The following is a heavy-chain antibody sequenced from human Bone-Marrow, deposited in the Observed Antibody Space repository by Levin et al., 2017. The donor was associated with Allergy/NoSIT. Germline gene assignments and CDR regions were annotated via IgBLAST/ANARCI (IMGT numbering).Heavy chain of an antibody. V-gene: IGHV4-59*03. CDR1: GGSINHYH. D-gene: IGHD1-1*01. CDR3: AAKSGTYYVDY. CDR2: VYYSGST. J-gene: IGHJ4*02. Sequence: SQTLSLTCAVSGGSINHYHWTWIRQPPGKGLEWIGHVYYSGSTNYNPSLQSRVTISVDTSKNQFSLKLTSVTAADTAVYYCAAKSGTYYVDYWGQGTLVAVYS.